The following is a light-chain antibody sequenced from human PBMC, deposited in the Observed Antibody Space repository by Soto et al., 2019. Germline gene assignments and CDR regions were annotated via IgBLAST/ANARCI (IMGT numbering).Light chain of an antibody. Sequence: QSDLTQPASVSGSPGQSITISCTGTSSDVGAYNYVSWYQQHPGKAPKLIIYEVSDRLSGVSNRFSGSKSGNTASLTISGLQAEDEADYYCSSFAGSRVLVLGGGTKVTVL. J-gene: IGLJ2*01. CDR1: SSDVGAYNY. CDR3: SSFAGSRVLV. CDR2: EVS. V-gene: IGLV2-14*03.